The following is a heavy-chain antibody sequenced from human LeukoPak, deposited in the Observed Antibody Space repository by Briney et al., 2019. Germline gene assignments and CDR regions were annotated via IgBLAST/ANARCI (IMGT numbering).Heavy chain of an antibody. CDR2: IRSSTSTI. V-gene: IGHV3-48*02. CDR3: ARDSSYFGSGSYYTY. J-gene: IGHJ4*02. Sequence: GGSLRLSCAASGFTFSSYSMSWVRQAPGKGLEWVSYIRSSTSTIYYADSVKGRFTISRDNAKNSLYLQMNSLRDEDTAVYYCARDSSYFGSGSYYTYWGQGTLVTVSS. D-gene: IGHD3-10*01. CDR1: GFTFSSYS.